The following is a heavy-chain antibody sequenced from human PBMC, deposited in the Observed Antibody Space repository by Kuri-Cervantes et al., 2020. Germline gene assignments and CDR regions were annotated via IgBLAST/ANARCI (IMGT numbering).Heavy chain of an antibody. V-gene: IGHV6-1*01. CDR1: GDSVSSNSAA. Sequence: SETLSLTCAISGDSVSSNSAAWNWIRQSPSRGLEWLGRTYYRSKWYNDYAVSVKSRITITPDTSKNQFSLKLSSVTAADTAVYYCARRRRTMIVVVIPWFVPWGQGTLVTVSS. J-gene: IGHJ5*02. D-gene: IGHD3-22*01. CDR3: ARRRRTMIVVVIPWFVP. CDR2: TYYRSKWYN.